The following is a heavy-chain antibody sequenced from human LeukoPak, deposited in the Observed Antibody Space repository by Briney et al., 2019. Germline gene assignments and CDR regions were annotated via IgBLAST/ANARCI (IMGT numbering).Heavy chain of an antibody. CDR1: GFTFSSYW. CDR2: INSDGSST. Sequence: PGGSLRLSCAASGFTFSSYWMHWVRQAPGKVLVWVSRINSDGSSTSYADSVKGRFTISRDNAMNTLYLQMNSVRAEDTAVYYCAMVRGYYYHGLDVWGQGTTVTVSS. V-gene: IGHV3-74*01. D-gene: IGHD3-10*01. CDR3: AMVRGYYYHGLDV. J-gene: IGHJ6*02.